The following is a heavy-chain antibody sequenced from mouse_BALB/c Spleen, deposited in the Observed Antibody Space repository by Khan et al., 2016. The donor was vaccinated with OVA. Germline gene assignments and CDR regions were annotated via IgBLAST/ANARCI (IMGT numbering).Heavy chain of an antibody. V-gene: IGHV5-6*01. CDR2: ISSDGSYT. CDR1: GFTFSSFA. CDR3: AGHLTGSFAY. Sequence: EVELVESGGDLVKPGGSLKLSCAASGFTFSSFAMSWVRQTPDKRLEWVATISSDGSYTYYPESVKGRFTISRDNVKNTLFLQMSSLKSEDTAMFYGAGHLTGSFAYWGQGTLVTVSA. D-gene: IGHD4-1*01. J-gene: IGHJ3*01.